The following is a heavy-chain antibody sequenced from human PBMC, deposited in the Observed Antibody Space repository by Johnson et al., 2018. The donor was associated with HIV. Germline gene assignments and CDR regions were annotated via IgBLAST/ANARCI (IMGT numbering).Heavy chain of an antibody. CDR3: AKDIYSVSKIRGLIAPALENHGMDV. CDR2: IRYDGSNK. J-gene: IGHJ3*01. V-gene: IGHV3-30*02. D-gene: IGHD3-10*01. CDR1: GFTFSSYA. Sequence: QVQLVESGGGVVQPGRSLRLSCAASGFTFSSYAMHWVRQAPGKGLEWVAFIRYDGSNKYYADSVKGRFTISRDNSKNALYLQMNSLRPEDTAVYYCAKDIYSVSKIRGLIAPALENHGMDVWGQGTMVTVS.